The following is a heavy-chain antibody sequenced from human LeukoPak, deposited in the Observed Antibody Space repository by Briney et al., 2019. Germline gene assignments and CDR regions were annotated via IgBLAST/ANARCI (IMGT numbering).Heavy chain of an antibody. CDR1: EFDFSSHA. Sequence: GGSLRLSCAASEFDFSSHAMTWVRQAPGKGLEWVSAISISGSKTYYADSVKGRFTISRDNSKNTLYLQMNSLRAEDTAVYYCASIKRIYDFWSGYHVPHYFDYWGQGTLVTASS. CDR3: ASIKRIYDFWSGYHVPHYFDY. J-gene: IGHJ4*02. CDR2: ISISGSKT. D-gene: IGHD3-3*01. V-gene: IGHV3-23*01.